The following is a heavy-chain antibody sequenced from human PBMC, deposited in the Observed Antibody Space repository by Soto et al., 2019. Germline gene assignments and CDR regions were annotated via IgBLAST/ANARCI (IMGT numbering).Heavy chain of an antibody. J-gene: IGHJ4*02. CDR3: AKDAYGIAVAGSFDY. D-gene: IGHD6-19*01. CDR1: GFTFDDYA. CDR2: ISWNSGSI. V-gene: IGHV3-9*01. Sequence: GGSLRLSCAASGFTFDDYAMHWVRQAPGKGLEWVSGISWNSGSIGYADSVKGRFTISRDNAKNSLYLQMNSLRAEDTALYYCAKDAYGIAVAGSFDYWGQGTLVTVSS.